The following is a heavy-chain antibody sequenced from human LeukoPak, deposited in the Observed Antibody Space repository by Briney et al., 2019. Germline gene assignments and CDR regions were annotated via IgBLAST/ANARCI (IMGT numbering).Heavy chain of an antibody. CDR2: INHSGST. V-gene: IGHV4-34*01. J-gene: IGHJ4*02. CDR3: ARAVGGSYPKCLSY. D-gene: IGHD1-26*01. CDR1: GGSFSGYY. Sequence: SETLSLTCAVYGGSFSGYYWSWIRQPPGKGLEWIGEINHSGSTNYNPSLKSRVTISVDTSKTQFSLKLSSVTAADTAVYYCARAVGGSYPKCLSYWGQGTLVTVSS.